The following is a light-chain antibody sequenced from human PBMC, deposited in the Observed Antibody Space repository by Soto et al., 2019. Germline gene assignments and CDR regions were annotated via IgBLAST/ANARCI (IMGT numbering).Light chain of an antibody. J-gene: IGKJ1*01. V-gene: IGKV3-15*01. Sequence: IMMTQSPATLSVSLGERATLSCRAGQTIYSNVAWHQQRPGQAPRLLIYRASTRATGVPARFSGSGSGTEFTLTISSLQSEDFAIYYCQQYQNLWTFGQGTKVDIK. CDR2: RAS. CDR1: QTIYSN. CDR3: QQYQNLWT.